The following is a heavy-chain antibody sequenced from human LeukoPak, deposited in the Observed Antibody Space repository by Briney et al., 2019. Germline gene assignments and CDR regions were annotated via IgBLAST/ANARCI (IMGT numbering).Heavy chain of an antibody. CDR3: ARGGVWGSYRLGAFDI. V-gene: IGHV4-59*08. J-gene: IGHJ3*02. Sequence: SETLSLTCTVSGGSISTYYWSWIRQPPGKGLEWIGYISYSGNTNYNPSLKGRVTISVDTSKNQFSLKLSSVTAADTAVYYCARGGVWGSYRLGAFDIWGQGTMVTVSS. CDR2: ISYSGNT. CDR1: GGSISTYY. D-gene: IGHD3-16*02.